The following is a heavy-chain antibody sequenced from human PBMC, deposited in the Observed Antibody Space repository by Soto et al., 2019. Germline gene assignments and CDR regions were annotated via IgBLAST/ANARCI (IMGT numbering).Heavy chain of an antibody. D-gene: IGHD4-17*01. V-gene: IGHV3-15*07. Sequence: GGSLRLSCAASGFTFSNAWMNWVRQAPGKGLEWVGRIKSKTDGGTTDYAAPVKDRFTISRDDSKNTLYLQMNSLKTEDTAVYYCTTDFLKGYGESFDYWGQGTLVTVSS. CDR1: GFTFSNAW. CDR3: TTDFLKGYGESFDY. CDR2: IKSKTDGGTT. J-gene: IGHJ4*02.